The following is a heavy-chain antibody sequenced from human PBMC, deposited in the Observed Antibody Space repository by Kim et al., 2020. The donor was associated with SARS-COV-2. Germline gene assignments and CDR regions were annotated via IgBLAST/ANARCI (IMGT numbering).Heavy chain of an antibody. CDR1: GFTFSSYG. Sequence: GVSLRLSCAASGFTFSSYGMHWVRQAPGKGLEWVAVISYDGSNKYYADSVKGRFTISRDNSKNTLYLQMNSLRAEDTAVYYCAKPAEQWLALRYWGQGTLVTVSS. V-gene: IGHV3-30*18. CDR2: ISYDGSNK. J-gene: IGHJ4*02. D-gene: IGHD6-19*01. CDR3: AKPAEQWLALRY.